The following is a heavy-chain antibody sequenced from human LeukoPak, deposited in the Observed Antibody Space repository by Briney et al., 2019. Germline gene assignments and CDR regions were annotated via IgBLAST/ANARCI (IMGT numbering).Heavy chain of an antibody. CDR1: GFTFSIYS. D-gene: IGHD6-19*01. CDR2: ISSSSSYI. V-gene: IGHV3-21*01. CDR3: VGDKGAVAGTAIFDY. Sequence: PGGSLRLSCAASGFTFSIYSMNWVRQAPGKGLEWVSGISSSSSYIFYADSVKGRFTISRDNAKNSLYLQMNSLRAEDTAVYYCVGDKGAVAGTAIFDYWGQGTLVTVSS. J-gene: IGHJ4*02.